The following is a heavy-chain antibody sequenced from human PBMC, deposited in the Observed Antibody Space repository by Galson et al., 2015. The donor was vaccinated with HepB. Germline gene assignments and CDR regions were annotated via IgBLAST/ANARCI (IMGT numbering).Heavy chain of an antibody. Sequence: SVKVSCKASGYTFTGYYMHWVRQAPGQGLEWMGWINPNSGGTNYAQKFQGRVTMTRDTSISTAYMELSRLRSDDTAVYYCAKDSDILTDVPYYFDYWGQGTLVTVSS. CDR1: GYTFTGYY. CDR2: INPNSGGT. CDR3: AKDSDILTDVPYYFDY. J-gene: IGHJ4*02. D-gene: IGHD3-9*01. V-gene: IGHV1-2*02.